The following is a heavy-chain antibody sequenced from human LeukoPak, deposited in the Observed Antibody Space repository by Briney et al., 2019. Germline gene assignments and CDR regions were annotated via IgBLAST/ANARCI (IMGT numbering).Heavy chain of an antibody. V-gene: IGHV4-38-2*02. J-gene: IGHJ4*02. CDR1: GYSISSGYY. Sequence: SETLSLTCTVSGYSISSGYYWGWIRQPPGKGLEWIGSIYHSGSTYYNPSLKSRVTISVDTSKNQFSLKLSSVTAADTAVYYCARGGSSGYYKDFDYWGQGTLVTVSS. CDR2: IYHSGST. CDR3: ARGGSSGYYKDFDY. D-gene: IGHD3-22*01.